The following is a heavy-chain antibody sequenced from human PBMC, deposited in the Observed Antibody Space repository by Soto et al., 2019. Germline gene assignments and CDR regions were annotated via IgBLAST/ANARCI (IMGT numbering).Heavy chain of an antibody. J-gene: IGHJ5*02. V-gene: IGHV1-58*01. D-gene: IGHD6-13*01. Sequence: QMQLVQSGPEVKKPGTSVKVSCKASGFTFTSSAVQWVRQARGQRLEWIGWIVVGSGNTNYAQKFEEKLTNTREMSTSTAYMELSSLRCEDTAVYYCAADLAAAGPGWFDPWGQGTLVTVSS. CDR2: IVVGSGNT. CDR1: GFTFTSSA. CDR3: AADLAAAGPGWFDP.